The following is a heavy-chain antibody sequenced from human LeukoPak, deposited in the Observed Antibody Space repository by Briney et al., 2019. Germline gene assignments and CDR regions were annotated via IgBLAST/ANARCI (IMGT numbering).Heavy chain of an antibody. D-gene: IGHD4-11*01. CDR3: ARLHDYSKVVLPYGWFDP. CDR2: IIPIFGTA. J-gene: IGHJ5*02. V-gene: IGHV1-69*13. CDR1: GGTFSSYA. Sequence: SVKVSCKASGGTFSSYAISWVRQAPGQGLEWMGGIIPIFGTANYAQKLQGRVTITADESTSTAYMELSSLRSEDTAVYYCARLHDYSKVVLPYGWFDPWGQGTLVTVSS.